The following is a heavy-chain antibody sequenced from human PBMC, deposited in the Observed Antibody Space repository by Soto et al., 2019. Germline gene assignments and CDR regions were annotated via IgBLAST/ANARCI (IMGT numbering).Heavy chain of an antibody. CDR1: GFIFRNAW. J-gene: IGHJ4*02. D-gene: IGHD2-15*01. V-gene: IGHV3-15*07. CDR3: NTYWAETQNRHVDY. CDR2: VKSEPDGGAI. Sequence: EVQLIESGGGLVKPGGSLRLSCAASGFIFRNAWMHWVRQAPGKGLQWVGRVKSEPDGGAIDYAPPLKGRFTISRDDSMNTVFLHISALKNEDTGVYYCNTYWAETQNRHVDYCGKGTLVVVSS.